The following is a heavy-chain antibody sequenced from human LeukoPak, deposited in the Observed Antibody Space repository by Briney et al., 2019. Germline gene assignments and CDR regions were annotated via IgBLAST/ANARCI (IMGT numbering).Heavy chain of an antibody. V-gene: IGHV3-20*04. J-gene: IGHJ4*02. CDR3: AKSGDSSGYYYY. Sequence: PGGSLRLSCAPSGFMFDDYGMCWVRQAPGKGLEWVSGINYKGDSASYADSVKGRFTISRDNSKNTLYLQMNSLRAEDTAVYYCAKSGDSSGYYYYWGQGTLVTVSS. D-gene: IGHD3-22*01. CDR1: GFMFDDYG. CDR2: INYKGDSA.